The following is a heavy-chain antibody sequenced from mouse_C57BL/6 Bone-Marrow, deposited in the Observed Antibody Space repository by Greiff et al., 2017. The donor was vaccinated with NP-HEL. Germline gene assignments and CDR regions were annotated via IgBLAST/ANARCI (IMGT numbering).Heavy chain of an antibody. V-gene: IGHV1-69*01. Sequence: QVQLQQPGAELVMPGASVKLSCKASGYTFTSYWMHWVKQRPGQGLEWIGEIDPSDSYTNYNQKFKGKSTLTVDKSSSTAYIQLSSLTSEDSAVYYCARERTGKGYAMDYWGQGTSVTVSS. D-gene: IGHD4-1*01. J-gene: IGHJ4*01. CDR2: IDPSDSYT. CDR3: ARERTGKGYAMDY. CDR1: GYTFTSYW.